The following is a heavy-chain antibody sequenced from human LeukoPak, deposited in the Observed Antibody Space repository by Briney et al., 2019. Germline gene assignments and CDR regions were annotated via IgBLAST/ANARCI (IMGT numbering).Heavy chain of an antibody. Sequence: GGSLRLSCSVSGFTFSTYVMHWVRQAPGKGLEYVSAISSNGDNTYYADSVKGRFTISRDNSKNTLYLQMSSLRADDTAVYYCVRRTGYWGQGTLVTVSS. V-gene: IGHV3-64D*06. CDR1: GFTFSTYV. CDR2: ISSNGDNT. CDR3: VRRTGY. J-gene: IGHJ4*02.